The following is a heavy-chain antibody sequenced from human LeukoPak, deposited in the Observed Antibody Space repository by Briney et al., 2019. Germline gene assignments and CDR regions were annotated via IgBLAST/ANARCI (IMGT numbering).Heavy chain of an antibody. Sequence: GGSLRLSCAASGFTFSSYSMSWVRQAPGKGLEWVGRIKTKNDGETTDYAAPVKGRFIISRDDSKNTLYLQMNSLKTEDTAVCFCTRDDSGGYGNWGQGTLVTVSS. V-gene: IGHV3-15*01. J-gene: IGHJ4*02. CDR1: GFTFSSYS. CDR2: IKTKNDGETT. D-gene: IGHD4-23*01. CDR3: TRDDSGGYGN.